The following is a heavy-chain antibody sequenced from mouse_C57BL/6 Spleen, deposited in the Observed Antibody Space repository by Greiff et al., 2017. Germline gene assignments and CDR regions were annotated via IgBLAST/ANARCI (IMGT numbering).Heavy chain of an antibody. CDR1: GYAFSSSW. V-gene: IGHV1-82*01. CDR2: IYPGDGDT. Sequence: VMLVESGPELVKPGASVKISCKASGYAFSSSWMNWVKQRPGKGLEWIGRIYPGDGDTNYNGKFKGKATLTADKSSSTAYMQLSSLTSEDSAVYFCATRLGGYAMDYWGQGTSVTVSS. D-gene: IGHD3-3*01. J-gene: IGHJ4*01. CDR3: ATRLGGYAMDY.